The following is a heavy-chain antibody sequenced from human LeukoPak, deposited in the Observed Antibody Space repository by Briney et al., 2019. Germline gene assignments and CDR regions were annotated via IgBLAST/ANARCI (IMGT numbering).Heavy chain of an antibody. CDR2: IIPIFGTA. J-gene: IGHJ4*02. D-gene: IGHD2-21*02. Sequence: SVKVSCKASGGTFSSYAISWVRQAPGQGLEWMGGIIPIFGTANYAQKFQGRVTITADESTSTDYMELSSLRSEDTAVYYCAKKGAYCGGDCPPDYWGQGTLVTVSS. CDR1: GGTFSSYA. CDR3: AKKGAYCGGDCPPDY. V-gene: IGHV1-69*01.